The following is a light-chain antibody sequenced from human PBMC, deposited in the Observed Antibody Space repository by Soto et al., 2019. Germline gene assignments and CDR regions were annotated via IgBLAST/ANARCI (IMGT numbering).Light chain of an antibody. CDR3: QQYGSSPWT. CDR2: AAS. J-gene: IGKJ1*01. V-gene: IGKV3-20*01. CDR1: QSVSSSY. Sequence: EIVMTQSPATLSVSPGERATLSFIASQSVSSSYLVWHQQKPGQAPRLLIYAASRRATGIPDRFSGSGSGTDFTLTISRLEPEDFAVYYCQQYGSSPWTFGQGTKVDI.